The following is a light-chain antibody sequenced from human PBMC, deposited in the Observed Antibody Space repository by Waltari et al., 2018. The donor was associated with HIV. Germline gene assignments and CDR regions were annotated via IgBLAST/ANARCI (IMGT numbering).Light chain of an antibody. CDR3: QKYDGAPWT. CDR1: QGVNNY. CDR2: AAS. V-gene: IGKV1-27*01. Sequence: DIQMTQSPSSLSASVGDRVTITCRASQGVNNYLAWYQQRPGTVPKLLIFAASTLRSVVPSRFSGSGSGTDFTLTISSLQPEDVATYYCQKYDGAPWTFGQGTKVEV. J-gene: IGKJ1*01.